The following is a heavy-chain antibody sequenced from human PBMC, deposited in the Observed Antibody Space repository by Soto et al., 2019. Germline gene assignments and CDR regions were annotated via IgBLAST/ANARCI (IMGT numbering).Heavy chain of an antibody. J-gene: IGHJ4*02. CDR1: GFTFSSYG. D-gene: IGHD5-18*01. CDR2: IWYDGSKK. CDR3: ARDRSYGSLDY. V-gene: IGHV3-33*01. Sequence: QVQLVESGGGVVQPETSLRLSCAASGFTFSSYGMHWVRQAPGKGLEWVALIWYDGSKKYCADSVKGRFTISRDDSKNTLYLQMNSLRDEDTAVYYCARDRSYGSLDYWGQGTLVTVSS.